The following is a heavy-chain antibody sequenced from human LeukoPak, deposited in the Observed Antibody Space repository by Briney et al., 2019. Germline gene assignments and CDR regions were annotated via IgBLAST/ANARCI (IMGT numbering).Heavy chain of an antibody. CDR3: ASLGYCSSTSCPYYYYYMDV. V-gene: IGHV3-21*01. J-gene: IGHJ6*03. CDR2: ISSSSSYI. CDR1: GLTFSHYG. D-gene: IGHD2-2*01. Sequence: GTSLRLSCAASGLTFSHYGMHWVRQAPGKGLEWVSSISSSSSYIYYADSVKGRFTISRDNAKNSLYLQMNSLRAEDTAVYYCASLGYCSSTSCPYYYYYMDVWGKGTTVTVSS.